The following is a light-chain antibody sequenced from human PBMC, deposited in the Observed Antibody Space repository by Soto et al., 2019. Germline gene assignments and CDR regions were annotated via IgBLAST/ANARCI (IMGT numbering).Light chain of an antibody. CDR2: EVS. CDR3: SSYAGSNIYV. J-gene: IGLJ1*01. CDR1: SSDVGGYNF. V-gene: IGLV2-8*01. Sequence: QSALAQPPSASGSPGQSVTISCTGTSSDVGGYNFVSWYQHHPGKAPNVIIYEVSKRPSGVPNRFSGSKSGNTASVTVSGLQAEDEADYYCSSYAGSNIYVFGTGTKLTVL.